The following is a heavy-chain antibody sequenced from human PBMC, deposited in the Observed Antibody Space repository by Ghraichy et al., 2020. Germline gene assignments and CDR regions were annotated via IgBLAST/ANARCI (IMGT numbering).Heavy chain of an antibody. CDR2: INHSGST. Sequence: SETLSLTCAVYGGSFSGYYWSWIRQPPGKGLEWIGEINHSGSTNYNPSLKSRVTISVDTSKNQFSLKLSSVTAADTAVYYCARVTNWGSTLGDYWGQGTLVTVSS. CDR3: ARVTNWGSTLGDY. J-gene: IGHJ4*02. V-gene: IGHV4-34*01. CDR1: GGSFSGYY. D-gene: IGHD7-27*01.